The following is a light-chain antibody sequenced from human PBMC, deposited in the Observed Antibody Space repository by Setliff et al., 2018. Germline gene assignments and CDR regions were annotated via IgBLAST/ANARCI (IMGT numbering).Light chain of an antibody. CDR2: EVS. CDR3: SSYSGSSTLV. CDR1: SSDVGGYNY. J-gene: IGLJ1*01. Sequence: QSVLTQPASVSGSPGQSITISCTGTSSDVGGYNYVSWYQQHPGKAPKLMIYEVSDRPSGVSNRFSGSRSGNTASLTISGLQAEDEADYYCSSYSGSSTLVFGTGTKHRP. V-gene: IGLV2-14*01.